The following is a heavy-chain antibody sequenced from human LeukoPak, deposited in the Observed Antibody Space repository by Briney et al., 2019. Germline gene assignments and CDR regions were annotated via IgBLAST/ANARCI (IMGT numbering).Heavy chain of an antibody. CDR1: GFTFSGHG. Sequence: PGRYLRLSCAASGFTFSGHGMHWIRQAPGKGLEWVAVIWHDGSKQLYADSVKGRFSISRDDSTSALYLQMNSLRAEDTAVYYCAREDSSGWFSAYWGQGTLVTVSS. J-gene: IGHJ4*02. D-gene: IGHD6-19*01. CDR3: AREDSSGWFSAY. V-gene: IGHV3-33*01. CDR2: IWHDGSKQ.